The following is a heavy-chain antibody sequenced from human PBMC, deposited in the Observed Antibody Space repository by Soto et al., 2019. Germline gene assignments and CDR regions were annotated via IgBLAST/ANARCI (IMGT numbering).Heavy chain of an antibody. CDR1: GGSINSYC. D-gene: IGHD4-4*01. CDR3: ARHRRTTVAKFYFDN. V-gene: IGHV4-59*08. CDR2: IFDSGNA. J-gene: IGHJ4*02. Sequence: QVQLQESGPGLVKPSETLSLTCTVSGGSINSYCWSWIRQPPGKGLEWIAYIFDSGNANYNPSLKRRVTISVDTPKNQFSLKLTSVTAADTAGYYCARHRRTTVAKFYFDNWGQGALVTVSS.